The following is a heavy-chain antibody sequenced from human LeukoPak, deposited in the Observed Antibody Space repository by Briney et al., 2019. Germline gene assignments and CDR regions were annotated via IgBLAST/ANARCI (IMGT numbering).Heavy chain of an antibody. V-gene: IGHV3-21*01. CDR2: ISSSSSYI. CDR3: ARLNCSGGSCGPYNWFDP. D-gene: IGHD2-15*01. Sequence: GGSLRLSCAASGFTFSSYSINWLRQAPGKGLEWVSSISSSSSYIYYADSVKGRFTISRDNAKNSLYLQTNSLRAEDTAVYYCARLNCSGGSCGPYNWFDPWGQGTLVTVSS. CDR1: GFTFSSYS. J-gene: IGHJ5*02.